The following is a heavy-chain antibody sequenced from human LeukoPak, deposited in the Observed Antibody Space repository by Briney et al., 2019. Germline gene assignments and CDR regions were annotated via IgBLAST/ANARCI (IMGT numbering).Heavy chain of an antibody. D-gene: IGHD6-13*01. CDR3: ARGESAAGDASEFAY. V-gene: IGHV3-21*01. Sequence: GGSLRLSCSASGFTFSSYSMNWVRQAPGKGLEWVSSISSSSTYIYYADSVKGRFTISRDNAKNSLYLHMNSLRAEDTAVYYCARGESAAGDASEFAYWGQGILVTVSS. CDR1: GFTFSSYS. J-gene: IGHJ4*02. CDR2: ISSSSTYI.